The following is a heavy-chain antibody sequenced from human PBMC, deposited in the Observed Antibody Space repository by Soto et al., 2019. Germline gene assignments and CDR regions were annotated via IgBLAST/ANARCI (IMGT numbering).Heavy chain of an antibody. CDR3: ARAVTPGSRDSGYDSPSFDY. CDR1: GYTFTGYY. Sequence: GASVKVSCKASGYTFTGYYMHWVRQAPGQGLEWMGWINPNSGGTNYAQKFQGWVTMTRDTSISTAYMELSRLRSDDTAVYYCARAVTPGSRDSGYDSPSFDYWGQGTLVTVSS. V-gene: IGHV1-2*04. D-gene: IGHD5-12*01. CDR2: INPNSGGT. J-gene: IGHJ4*02.